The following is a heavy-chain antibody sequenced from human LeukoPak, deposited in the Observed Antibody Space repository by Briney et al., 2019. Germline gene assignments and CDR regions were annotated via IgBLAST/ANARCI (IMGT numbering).Heavy chain of an antibody. D-gene: IGHD1-26*01. CDR1: GFTFSSYE. Sequence: GGSLRLSCAASGFTFSSYEMNWVRQAPGKGLEWVSYISSSGSTIYYADSVKGRFTISRDNAKNSLYLQMNSLRAEDTAVYYCARRWELVFDYWGQGTLVTVSS. CDR2: ISSSGSTI. V-gene: IGHV3-48*03. J-gene: IGHJ4*02. CDR3: ARRWELVFDY.